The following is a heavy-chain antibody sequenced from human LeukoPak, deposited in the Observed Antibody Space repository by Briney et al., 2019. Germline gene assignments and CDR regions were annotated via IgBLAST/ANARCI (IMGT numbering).Heavy chain of an antibody. D-gene: IGHD3-16*01. CDR1: GFTFSSFE. J-gene: IGHJ4*02. CDR2: ISSSRSAI. CDR3: AREGVMAPYYFDY. V-gene: IGHV3-48*03. Sequence: GGSLRLSCAASGFTFSSFEMNWVRQAPGKGLEWVSYISSSRSAIYYADSVKGRFTISRDNAKNSLYLQMNSLRVEDTAVYYCAREGVMAPYYFDYWGQGTLVTVSS.